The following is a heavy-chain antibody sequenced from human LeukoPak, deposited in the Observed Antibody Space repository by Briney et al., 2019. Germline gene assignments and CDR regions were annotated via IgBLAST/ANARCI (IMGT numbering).Heavy chain of an antibody. CDR1: GYSISSGYY. CDR2: IYHSGTT. J-gene: IGHJ4*01. D-gene: IGHD3-10*01. V-gene: IGHV4-38-2*02. Sequence: SETLSLTCSVSGYSISSGYYWDWIRLSPGEGLEWIGTIYHSGTTLYNPSLDSRVTISVDTSKNQFFLKLNSVTATDTAVYYCARGKAGLTFFDYWGHGILVTVSS. CDR3: ARGKAGLTFFDY.